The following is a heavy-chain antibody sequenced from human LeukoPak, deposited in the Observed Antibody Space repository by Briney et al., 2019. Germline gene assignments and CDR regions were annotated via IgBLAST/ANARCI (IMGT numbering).Heavy chain of an antibody. V-gene: IGHV4-59*01. CDR3: ARDRGGLFDY. D-gene: IGHD3-10*01. CDR2: IYYSGST. CDR1: GGSISSYY. Sequence: TSETLSLTCTVSGGSISSYYWSWIRQPPGKGLEWIGYIYYSGSTNYNPSLKSRVTISVDTSKNQFSLKLSSVTAADTAVYYCARDRGGLFDYWGQGTLVTVSS. J-gene: IGHJ4*02.